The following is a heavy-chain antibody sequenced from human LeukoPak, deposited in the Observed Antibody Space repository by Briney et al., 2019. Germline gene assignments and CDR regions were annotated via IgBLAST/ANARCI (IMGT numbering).Heavy chain of an antibody. CDR2: IYYSGST. CDR1: GGSISSYY. CDR3: ARLGYSSGWYPTL. V-gene: IGHV4-59*08. Sequence: SETLSLTCTVSGGSISSYYWSWIRQPPGKGLEWFGYIYYSGSTNYNPSLKSRVTISVDTSKNQFSLKLSSVTAADAAVYYCARLGYSSGWYPTLWGQGTLVTVSS. D-gene: IGHD6-19*01. J-gene: IGHJ4*02.